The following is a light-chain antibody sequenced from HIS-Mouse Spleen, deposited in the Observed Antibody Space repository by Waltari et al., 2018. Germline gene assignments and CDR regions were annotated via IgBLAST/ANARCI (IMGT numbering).Light chain of an antibody. Sequence: SYALTQPPSVSVSPGQTARLTCSGDSFPNTSPYWYQQKSGQAPVLVIYEDSKRPSGIPEGFSGSSSGTMGTLTISGAQVEDEADYYCYSTDSSGNHRVFGGGTKLTVL. V-gene: IGLV3-10*01. J-gene: IGLJ2*01. CDR2: EDS. CDR3: YSTDSSGNHRV. CDR1: SFPNTS.